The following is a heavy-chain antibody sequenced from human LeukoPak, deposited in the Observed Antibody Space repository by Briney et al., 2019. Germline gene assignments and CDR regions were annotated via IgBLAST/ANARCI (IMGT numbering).Heavy chain of an antibody. D-gene: IGHD6-13*01. V-gene: IGHV3-48*03. J-gene: IGHJ4*02. CDR3: AVGIAAAGPDY. CDR2: ISSSGSTI. Sequence: PGGSLRLSCAASGFTFSRYEMNWVRQAPGKGLEGVSYISSSGSTIYYADSVKGRFTISRDNAKNSLYLQMNSLRAEDTAVYYCAVGIAAAGPDYWGQGTLVTVSS. CDR1: GFTFSRYE.